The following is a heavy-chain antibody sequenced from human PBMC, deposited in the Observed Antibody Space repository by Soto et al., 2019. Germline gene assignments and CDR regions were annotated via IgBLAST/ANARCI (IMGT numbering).Heavy chain of an antibody. CDR3: ARDKYEYYDYVWGSYPKARWFDP. CDR1: GFTFSDSY. V-gene: IGHV3-11*01. CDR2: ITFSGNTV. Sequence: SGGSLRLSCAASGFTFSDSYMSWIRQAPGKGLEWISYITFSGNTVYYADSLKGRFTISRDNAKNSLYLQMNRLRAEDTAVYYCARDKYEYYDYVWGSYPKARWFDPWGQGTLVTVSS. J-gene: IGHJ5*02. D-gene: IGHD3-16*02.